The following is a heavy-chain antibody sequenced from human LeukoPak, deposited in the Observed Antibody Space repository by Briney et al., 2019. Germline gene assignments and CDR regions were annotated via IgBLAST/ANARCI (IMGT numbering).Heavy chain of an antibody. CDR1: GGSISSYY. Sequence: SETLSLTRTVSGGSISSYYWSWIRQTPGKGLEWIAFIHSSVTTNYNPPLKSRVSISVDTSNNQFSLSVNSVTAADTAVYYCARGGASSEWFDPWGQGTLVTVSS. D-gene: IGHD6-25*01. CDR3: ARGGASSEWFDP. CDR2: IHSSVTT. J-gene: IGHJ5*02. V-gene: IGHV4-59*01.